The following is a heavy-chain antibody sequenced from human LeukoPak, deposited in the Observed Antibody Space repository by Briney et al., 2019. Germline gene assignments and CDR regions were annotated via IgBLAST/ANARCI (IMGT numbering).Heavy chain of an antibody. CDR2: ISYDGSNK. J-gene: IGHJ4*02. V-gene: IGHV3-30*18. Sequence: PGGSLRLSCAASGFTFSSYGMHWVRQAPGKGLEWEAVISYDGSNKYYADSVKGRFTISRDNSKNTLYLQMNSLRVEDTAVYYCAKRWSGYLGDYWGQGTLVTVSS. CDR3: AKRWSGYLGDY. CDR1: GFTFSSYG. D-gene: IGHD3-3*01.